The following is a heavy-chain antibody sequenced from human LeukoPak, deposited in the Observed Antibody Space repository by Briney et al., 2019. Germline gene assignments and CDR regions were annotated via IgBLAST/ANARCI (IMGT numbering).Heavy chain of an antibody. V-gene: IGHV1-69*01. CDR3: ATHSHGKYYFDY. J-gene: IGHJ4*02. D-gene: IGHD5-18*01. Sequence: ASVKVSCKASGGTFSSYAISWVRQAPGQGLEWMGGIIPIFGTANYAQKFQGRVTITADESTSTAYMELSSLRSEDTAVYYCATHSHGKYYFDYWGQGTLVTVSS. CDR1: GGTFSSYA. CDR2: IIPIFGTA.